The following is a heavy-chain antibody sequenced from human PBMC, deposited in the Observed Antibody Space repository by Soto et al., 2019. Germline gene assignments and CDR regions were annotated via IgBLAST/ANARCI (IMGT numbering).Heavy chain of an antibody. J-gene: IGHJ6*02. V-gene: IGHV1-69*11. D-gene: IGHD4-4*01. CDR2: IIPFIGTA. CDR1: GATFSSCA. CDR3: ARVVMTTVPASYYYGMDV. Sequence: ASVKVSGKASGATFSSCAITWLRQSPRQGLEVMGRIIPFIGTANYTQKFQGRVTTTADESTSTAYMELTSLRSDDTAVYYCARVVMTTVPASYYYGMDVWGQGTTVTVSS.